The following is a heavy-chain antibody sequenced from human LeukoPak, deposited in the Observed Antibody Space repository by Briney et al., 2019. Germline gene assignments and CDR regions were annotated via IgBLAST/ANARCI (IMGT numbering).Heavy chain of an antibody. D-gene: IGHD6-19*01. Sequence: GASVKVSCKASGYTFTSYGISWVRQAPGQGLEWMGWISAYNGNTNYAQKLQGRVTMTTDTSTSTAYMELRSLRSDDTAVYYCARRGVIAVAGTRTYYYFDYWGQGTLVTVSS. CDR1: GYTFTSYG. V-gene: IGHV1-18*01. J-gene: IGHJ4*02. CDR2: ISAYNGNT. CDR3: ARRGVIAVAGTRTYYYFDY.